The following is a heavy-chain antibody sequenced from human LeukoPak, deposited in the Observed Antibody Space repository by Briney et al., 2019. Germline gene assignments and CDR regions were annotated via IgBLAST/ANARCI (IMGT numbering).Heavy chain of an antibody. CDR1: GFTFSSYW. CDR3: ATRPSSDYYLGVFDY. CDR2: IKQDGSEK. J-gene: IGHJ4*02. Sequence: GGSLRLSCAASGFTFSSYWMTWVRQAPGKGLEWVANIKQDGSEKYYVDSVKGRFTISRDNTKNSLYLQMNSLRAEGTAVYYCATRPSSDYYLGVFDYWGQGAAVVVSS. D-gene: IGHD3-22*01. V-gene: IGHV3-7*01.